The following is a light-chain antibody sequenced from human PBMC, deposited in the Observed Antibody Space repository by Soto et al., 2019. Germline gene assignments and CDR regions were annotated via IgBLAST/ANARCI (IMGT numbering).Light chain of an antibody. CDR2: DVS. J-gene: IGLJ2*01. CDR3: SSYTINGVGV. CDR1: DSDVGGYNY. V-gene: IGLV2-14*01. Sequence: QSVLTQPASVSGSPGQSITISCTGTDSDVGGYNYVSWYQQHPGNAPKVMIYDVSNRPSGVSNRFSGSKSGNMASLIISGLQAEDEADYYCSSYTINGVGVFGGGTKVTVL.